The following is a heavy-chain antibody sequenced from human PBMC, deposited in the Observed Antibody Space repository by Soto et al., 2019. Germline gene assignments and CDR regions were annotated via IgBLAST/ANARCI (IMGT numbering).Heavy chain of an antibody. Sequence: QVQLQQWGTGLLKPSETLSLTCVVYGGSFSGYYWTWIRQPPGKGLEWIGEINHSGNINYNPSLKSRFTRTADTSKNQFSLQVSSVTAADTAVYFCARGDKGQLYRKYYFDYWGQGTLVTISS. J-gene: IGHJ4*02. CDR1: GGSFSGYY. CDR3: ARGDKGQLYRKYYFDY. V-gene: IGHV4-34*01. CDR2: INHSGNI. D-gene: IGHD3-10*01.